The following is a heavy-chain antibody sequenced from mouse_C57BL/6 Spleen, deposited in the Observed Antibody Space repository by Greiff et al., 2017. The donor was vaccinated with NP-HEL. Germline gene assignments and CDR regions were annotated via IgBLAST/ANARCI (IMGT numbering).Heavy chain of an antibody. J-gene: IGHJ1*03. CDR2: INPNNGGT. V-gene: IGHV1-18*01. Sequence: EVQLQQSGPELVKPGASVKIPCKASGYTFTDYNMDWVKQSHGKSLEWIGDINPNNGGTIYNQKFKGKATLTVDKSSSTAYMELRSLTSEDTAVYYCASRVLRSWYFDVWGTGTTVTVSS. CDR1: GYTFTDYN. D-gene: IGHD1-1*01. CDR3: ASRVLRSWYFDV.